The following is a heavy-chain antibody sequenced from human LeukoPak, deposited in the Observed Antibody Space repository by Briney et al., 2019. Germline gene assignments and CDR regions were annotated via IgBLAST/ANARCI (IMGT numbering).Heavy chain of an antibody. CDR3: ATTHCSGGSCYSGKYFQH. J-gene: IGHJ1*01. V-gene: IGHV4-34*01. CDR2: INHSGST. D-gene: IGHD2-15*01. CDR1: GGSFSGYY. Sequence: SETLSLTCAVYGGSFSGYYWSWIRHPPGKGLEWIGEINHSGSTNYNPSLKSRVTISVDTSKNQFSLKLSSVTAADTAVYYCATTHCSGGSCYSGKYFQHWGQGTLVTVSS.